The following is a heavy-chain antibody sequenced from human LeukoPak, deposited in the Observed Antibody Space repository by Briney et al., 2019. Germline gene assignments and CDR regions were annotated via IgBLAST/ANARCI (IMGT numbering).Heavy chain of an antibody. CDR3: AGRSSYPGVGY. J-gene: IGHJ4*02. D-gene: IGHD4-17*01. CDR2: IKQDGSEN. CDR1: KFTFSNYR. Sequence: GGSLRLSCAASKFTFSNYRMSWVRQAPGKGLEWVANIKQDGSENYYVDSVKGRFTISRDNAKNSLYLQMNSLRAEDTAVYYCAGRSSYPGVGYWGQGTLVTVSS. V-gene: IGHV3-7*02.